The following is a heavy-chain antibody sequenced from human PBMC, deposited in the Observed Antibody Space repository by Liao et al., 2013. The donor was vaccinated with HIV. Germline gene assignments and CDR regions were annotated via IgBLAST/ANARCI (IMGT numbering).Heavy chain of an antibody. Sequence: QVQLQQWGAGLLKPSETLSLTCAVYGGSFSGHYWSWIRQPPGKGLEWIGEINHSGSTNYNPSLKSRVTISVDTSKNQFSLRLSSVTAADTAVYYCARFGDYSSTWGGHDDAFDIWGQGTMVTVSS. J-gene: IGHJ3*02. CDR3: ARFGDYSSTWGGHDDAFDI. D-gene: IGHD6-13*01. V-gene: IGHV4-34*01. CDR1: GGSFSGHY. CDR2: INHSGST.